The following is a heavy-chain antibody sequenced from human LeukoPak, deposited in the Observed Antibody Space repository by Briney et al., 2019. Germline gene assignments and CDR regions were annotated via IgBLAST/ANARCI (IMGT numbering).Heavy chain of an antibody. D-gene: IGHD6-13*01. CDR3: AEGSGIATTGFYFDY. Sequence: GGSLRLSCAASGFTFSNYAMGWVRQAPGKGLEWVSDVRGSGGSTYYADSVKGRFTISRDNSKKTLYLQMNSLTAEDTALYYCAEGSGIATTGFYFDYWGQGTLVTVSS. CDR2: VRGSGGST. V-gene: IGHV3-23*01. J-gene: IGHJ4*02. CDR1: GFTFSNYA.